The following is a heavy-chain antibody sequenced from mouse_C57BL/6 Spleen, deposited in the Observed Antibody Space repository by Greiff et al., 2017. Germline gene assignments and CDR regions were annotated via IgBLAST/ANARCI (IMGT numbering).Heavy chain of an antibody. CDR3: ARDDYSSYYAKYY. D-gene: IGHD2-5*01. V-gene: IGHV1-61*01. CDR1: GYTFTSYW. Sequence: VQLQQSGAELVRPGSSVKLSCKASGYTFTSYWMDWVKQRPGQGLEWIGNIYPSDSDTHYNQKFKDKATLTVDKSSSTAYMQLSSLTSEDSAVYDGARDDYSSYYAKYYRGQATSVSVST. J-gene: IGHJ4*01. CDR2: IYPSDSDT.